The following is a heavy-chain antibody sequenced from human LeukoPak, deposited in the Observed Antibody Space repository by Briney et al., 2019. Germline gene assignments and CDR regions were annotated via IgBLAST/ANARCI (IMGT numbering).Heavy chain of an antibody. V-gene: IGHV4-34*01. Sequence: SETLSLTCAVYGGSFSGYYWSWIRQPPGKGLEWIGEINHSGSTNYNPSLKSRVTISVDTSKNQFSLKLSSVTAADTAVYYCARLGFGDSMDVWGKGTTVTISS. D-gene: IGHD3-10*01. CDR1: GGSFSGYY. CDR2: INHSGST. J-gene: IGHJ6*03. CDR3: ARLGFGDSMDV.